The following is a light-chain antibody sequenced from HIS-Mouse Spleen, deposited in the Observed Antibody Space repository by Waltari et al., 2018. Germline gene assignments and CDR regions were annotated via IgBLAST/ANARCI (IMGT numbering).Light chain of an antibody. Sequence: DIQLTHTPSSLFASVGDRVTITCRASQCISSYLNWYQQKPGKAPKLLIYAASSLQSGVPSRFSGSGSGTDFTLTISSLQPEDFATYYCQQSYSTPFTFGPGTKVDIK. CDR1: QCISSY. J-gene: IGKJ3*01. CDR3: QQSYSTPFT. V-gene: IGKV1-39*01. CDR2: AAS.